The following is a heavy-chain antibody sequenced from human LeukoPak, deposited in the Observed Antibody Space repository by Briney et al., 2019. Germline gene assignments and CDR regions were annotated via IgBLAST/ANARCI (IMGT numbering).Heavy chain of an antibody. Sequence: SETLSLTCTVSGGSISSYYWSWIRQPPGKGLEWIGYIYYSGSTNYNPSLKSRVTISVDTSKIQFSLKLSSVTAADTAVYYCARYIVGATTGYYYYYYMDVWGKGTTVTVSS. D-gene: IGHD1-26*01. CDR1: GGSISSYY. V-gene: IGHV4-59*01. CDR2: IYYSGST. CDR3: ARYIVGATTGYYYYYYMDV. J-gene: IGHJ6*03.